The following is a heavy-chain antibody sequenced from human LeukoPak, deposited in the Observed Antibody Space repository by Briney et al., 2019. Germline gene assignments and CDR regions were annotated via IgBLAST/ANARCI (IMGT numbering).Heavy chain of an antibody. D-gene: IGHD5-18*01. Sequence: SETLSLTCTVSGGSISSYYWSWIRQPPGKGLEWIGYIYYSGSTNYNPSLKSRVTISVDTSKNQFSLKLSSVTAADTAVYYCASMDTAMVIDDWGQGTLVTVSS. V-gene: IGHV4-59*01. CDR1: GGSISSYY. CDR3: ASMDTAMVIDD. J-gene: IGHJ4*02. CDR2: IYYSGST.